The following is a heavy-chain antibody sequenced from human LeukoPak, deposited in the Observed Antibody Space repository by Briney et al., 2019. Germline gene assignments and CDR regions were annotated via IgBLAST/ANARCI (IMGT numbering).Heavy chain of an antibody. V-gene: IGHV4-34*01. CDR2: INHSGST. J-gene: IGHJ4*02. Sequence: NPSETLSLTCAVYGGSFSGYYWSWIRQPPGKGLEWIGEINHSGSTNYNPSLKSRVTISVDTSKNQFSLKLSSVTAADTAVYYCARGRYYYDSSGYYYLDYWGQGTLVTVSS. D-gene: IGHD3-22*01. CDR1: GGSFSGYY. CDR3: ARGRYYYDSSGYYYLDY.